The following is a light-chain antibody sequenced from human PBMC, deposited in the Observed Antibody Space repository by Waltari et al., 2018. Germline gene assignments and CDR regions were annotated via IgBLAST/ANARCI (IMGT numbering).Light chain of an antibody. V-gene: IGKV2-30*02. CDR1: QSLVHSDGRTY. J-gene: IGKJ1*01. CDR2: KVS. CDR3: MQTTHSPRT. Sequence: DVEMTQSPVSLPVRLGKPASISCRSSQSLVHSDGRTYLNWFQQRPGQSPRRLIYKVSNREAGVPDRFSGSGSGTDFTLKISRVEAEDIAVYYCMQTTHSPRTFGQGTKVEI.